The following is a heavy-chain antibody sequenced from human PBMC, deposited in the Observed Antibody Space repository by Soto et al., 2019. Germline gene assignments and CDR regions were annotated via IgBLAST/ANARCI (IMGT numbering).Heavy chain of an antibody. CDR2: ISGSVGNT. CDR1: GFTLGSNA. J-gene: IGHJ4*02. CDR3: AKFKSTGLDC. V-gene: IGHV3-23*01. Sequence: EEQLLESGGALFKPGGSLGPPFEAPGFTLGSNAIIWSGKPPGKGLDWVSTISGSVGNTNYADSVKGRFTISRDNSKNTLYLQMKSVRAEDTAVYYCAKFKSTGLDCWGQGTLVTVSS. D-gene: IGHD1-1*01.